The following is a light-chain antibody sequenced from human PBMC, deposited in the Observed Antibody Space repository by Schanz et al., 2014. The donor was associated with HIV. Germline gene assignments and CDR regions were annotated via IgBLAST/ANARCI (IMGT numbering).Light chain of an antibody. V-gene: IGLV4-60*03. Sequence: QSVLTQSSSASASLGASVKLTCTLSSGHSTYIIAWHQQQPGKAPRYLMRLEGSGTYNQGSELPDRFSGSSSGADRYLTISNLQSEDEADYYCQTWDTGIRVFGGGTKLTVL. J-gene: IGLJ3*02. CDR3: QTWDTGIRV. CDR2: LEGSGTY. CDR1: SGHSTYI.